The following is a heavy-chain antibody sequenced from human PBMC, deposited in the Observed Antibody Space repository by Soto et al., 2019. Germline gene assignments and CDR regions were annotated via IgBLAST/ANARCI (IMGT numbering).Heavy chain of an antibody. CDR2: ISYDGSNK. Sequence: QVQLVESGGGVVQPGRSLRLSCAASGFTFSSYAMHWVRQAPGKGLEWVAVISYDGSNKYYADSVKGRFTISRDNSKNTLDLQMNSLRAEDTAVYYCARGVVRGDSPEWGQGTLVTVSS. CDR3: ARGVVRGDSPE. J-gene: IGHJ4*02. CDR1: GFTFSSYA. D-gene: IGHD3-10*01. V-gene: IGHV3-30-3*01.